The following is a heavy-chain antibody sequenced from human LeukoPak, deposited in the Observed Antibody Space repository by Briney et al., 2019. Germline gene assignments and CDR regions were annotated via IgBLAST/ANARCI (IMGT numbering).Heavy chain of an antibody. CDR3: ARDSFSSSWYVLDY. J-gene: IGHJ4*02. D-gene: IGHD6-13*01. Sequence: SETLSLTCTVSGYSISSGYYWGWIRQPPGKGLEWIGSMYHSGSTYYNPSLKSRVTISVDTSKNQFSLKLSSVTAADTAVYYCARDSFSSSWYVLDYWGQGTLVTVSS. V-gene: IGHV4-38-2*02. CDR1: GYSISSGYY. CDR2: MYHSGST.